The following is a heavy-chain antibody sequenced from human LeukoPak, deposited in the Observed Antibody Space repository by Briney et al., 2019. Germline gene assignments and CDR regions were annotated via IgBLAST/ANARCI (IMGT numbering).Heavy chain of an antibody. D-gene: IGHD3-10*01. CDR1: GGSFSGYY. CDR2: INHSGST. Sequence: SETLSLTCAVYGGSFSGYYWSWLRRPPGKGLEWIGEINHSGSTNYNPSLKSRVTISVDTSKNQFSLKLSSVTAADTAVYYCARGPGTYYNDFDYWGQGTLVTVSS. CDR3: ARGPGTYYNDFDY. J-gene: IGHJ4*02. V-gene: IGHV4-34*01.